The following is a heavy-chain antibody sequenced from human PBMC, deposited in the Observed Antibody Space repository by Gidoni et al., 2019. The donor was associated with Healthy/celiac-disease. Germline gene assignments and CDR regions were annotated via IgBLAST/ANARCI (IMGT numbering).Heavy chain of an antibody. CDR2: IIPNFGTA. Sequence: QVQLVQSGAEVKKPGSSVKVPCQASGGTFSSYAISWVRQAPGQGIEWMGGIIPNFGTANYAQKFQGRVTITADESTSTAYMELSSLRSEDTAVYYCARGRRDYSNYVDAFDIWGQGTMVTVSS. V-gene: IGHV1-69*01. J-gene: IGHJ3*02. CDR1: GGTFSSYA. D-gene: IGHD4-4*01. CDR3: ARGRRDYSNYVDAFDI.